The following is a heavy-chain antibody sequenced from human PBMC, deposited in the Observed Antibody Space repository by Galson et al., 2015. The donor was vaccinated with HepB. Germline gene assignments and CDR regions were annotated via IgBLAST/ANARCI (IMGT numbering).Heavy chain of an antibody. J-gene: IGHJ4*02. Sequence: QSGAEVKKPGESLRISCKGSGYSFTNHWINWVRQMPGKGLEWMGRIDPSDSYSNYSPSLQGHVTMSADKSSTTAYLQWSSLKASDTAMYYCARQGFDGSGSSHPDYWGQGTLVTVSS. V-gene: IGHV5-10-1*01. D-gene: IGHD3-10*01. CDR1: GYSFTNHW. CDR3: ARQGFDGSGSSHPDY. CDR2: IDPSDSYS.